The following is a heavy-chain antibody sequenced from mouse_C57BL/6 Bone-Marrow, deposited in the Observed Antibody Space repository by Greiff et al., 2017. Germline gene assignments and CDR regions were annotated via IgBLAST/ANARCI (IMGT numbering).Heavy chain of an antibody. CDR2: IDPNSGGT. V-gene: IGHV1-72*01. J-gene: IGHJ4*01. D-gene: IGHD1-1*01. CDR3: ARWVHYYGIYYYAMDY. Sequence: VQLPQSGAELVKPGASVKLSCKASGYTFTSYWMHWVKQRPGRGLEWIGRIDPNSGGTKYNGKFKSKATLTVDKPSSTAYMQLSSLTSEDSAVYYCARWVHYYGIYYYAMDYWGQGTSVTVSS. CDR1: GYTFTSYW.